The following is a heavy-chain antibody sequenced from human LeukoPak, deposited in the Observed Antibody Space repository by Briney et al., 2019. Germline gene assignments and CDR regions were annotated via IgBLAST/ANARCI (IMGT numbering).Heavy chain of an antibody. CDR1: GFSVSSNY. CDR2: IYSDGST. CDR3: ARATLDN. Sequence: PGGALRLSSAASGFSVSSNYISWGRQAPGKGLEWVSVIYSDGSTKYADSVKARFTISRDNSKNTVYLQMNSLRVEDTALYYCARATLDNWGQGTLVTVSS. J-gene: IGHJ4*02. V-gene: IGHV3-53*01.